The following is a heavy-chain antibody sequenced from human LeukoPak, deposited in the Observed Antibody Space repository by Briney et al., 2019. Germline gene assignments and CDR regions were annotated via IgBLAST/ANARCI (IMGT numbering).Heavy chain of an antibody. J-gene: IGHJ4*02. CDR1: GGSISSSSYY. CDR2: IYYSGST. Sequence: SETLSLTCTISGGSISSSSYYWGWIRQPPGKGLEWIGSIYYSGSTYYNPSLKSRVTISVDTSKNQFSLKLSSVTAADTAVYYCASQRDGYNDYWGQGTLVTVSS. D-gene: IGHD5-24*01. V-gene: IGHV4-39*07. CDR3: ASQRDGYNDY.